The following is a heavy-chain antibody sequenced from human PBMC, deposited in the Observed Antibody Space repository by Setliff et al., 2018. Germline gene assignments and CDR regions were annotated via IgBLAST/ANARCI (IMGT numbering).Heavy chain of an antibody. CDR2: VSYGGNNN. CDR3: ARAPNIFAGNFDF. V-gene: IGHV3-30-3*01. Sequence: GGSLRLSCAASGFTFTSYDIHWVRQAPGKGLEWVAVVSYGGNNNYYGDSVKGRFTISRDNSKNTVFLQLNSLRDDDTAVYYCARAPNIFAGNFDFWGQGALVTVSS. J-gene: IGHJ4*02. CDR1: GFTFTSYD. D-gene: IGHD2-21*01.